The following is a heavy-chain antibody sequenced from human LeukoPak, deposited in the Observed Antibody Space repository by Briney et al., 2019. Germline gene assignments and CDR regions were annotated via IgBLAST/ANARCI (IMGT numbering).Heavy chain of an antibody. V-gene: IGHV1-69*05. CDR2: IIPIFGTA. J-gene: IGHJ3*02. Sequence: SVKVSCKASGYTFTSYDINWVRQAPGQGLEWMGGIIPIFGTANYAQKFQGRVTITTDESTSTAYMELSSLRSEDTAVYYCASTDIVVVVAATGFGDAFDIWGQGTMVTVSS. CDR3: ASTDIVVVVAATGFGDAFDI. D-gene: IGHD2-15*01. CDR1: GYTFTSYD.